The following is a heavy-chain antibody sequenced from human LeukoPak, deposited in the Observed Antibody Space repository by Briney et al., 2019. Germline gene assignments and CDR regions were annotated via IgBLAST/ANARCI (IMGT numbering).Heavy chain of an antibody. Sequence: PGGSLRLSCAASGFSFSSNGMSWVRQAPGKGLEWVSTISGSSGSTYYADSVKGRFTISRDNSKNTLYLQMNSLRAEDTAVYYCARDPPSSAAQLDYWGQGTLATVSS. CDR2: ISGSSGST. V-gene: IGHV3-23*01. D-gene: IGHD6-13*01. CDR1: GFSFSSNG. CDR3: ARDPPSSAAQLDY. J-gene: IGHJ4*02.